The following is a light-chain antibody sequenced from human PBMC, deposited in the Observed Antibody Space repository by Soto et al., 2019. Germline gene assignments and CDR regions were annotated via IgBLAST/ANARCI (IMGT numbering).Light chain of an antibody. CDR3: QHYNSYSEA. V-gene: IGKV1-5*03. CDR1: QTISSW. CDR2: KAS. Sequence: DIQMTQSPSTLSGSVGDRVTITCRASQTISSWLAWYQQKPGKAPKLLSYKASTLKSGVPSRFSGSGSGTEFTLTISSLQPDDFATYYCQHYNSYSEAFGQGTKVEL. J-gene: IGKJ1*01.